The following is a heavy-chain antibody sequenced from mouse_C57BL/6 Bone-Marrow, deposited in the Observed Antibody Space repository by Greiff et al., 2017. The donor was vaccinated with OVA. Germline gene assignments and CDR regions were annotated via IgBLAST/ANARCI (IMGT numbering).Heavy chain of an antibody. CDR3: AIRANYGYYAMDY. CDR1: GYTFTSYW. CDR2: IHPSDSDT. J-gene: IGHJ4*01. V-gene: IGHV1-74*01. D-gene: IGHD1-1*01. Sequence: QVQLQQPGAELVKPGASVKVSCKASGYTFTSYWMHWVKQRPGQGLEWIGRIHPSDSDTNYNQKFKGKATLTVDKSSSTAYMRLSSLTAEDSAVSYCAIRANYGYYAMDYWGQGTSVTVSA.